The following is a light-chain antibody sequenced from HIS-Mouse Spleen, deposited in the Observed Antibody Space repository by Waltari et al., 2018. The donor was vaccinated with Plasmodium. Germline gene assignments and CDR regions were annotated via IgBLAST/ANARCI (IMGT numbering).Light chain of an antibody. CDR1: QSVSSN. Sequence: EIVMPTSPATLSVSPGERATLSCRASQSVSSNLAWYQQKPGQAPRLLIYGASTRATGIPARFSGSGSGTEFTLTISSLQSEDFAVYYCQQYNNWSFTFGPGTKVDIK. CDR3: QQYNNWSFT. J-gene: IGKJ3*01. CDR2: GAS. V-gene: IGKV3-15*01.